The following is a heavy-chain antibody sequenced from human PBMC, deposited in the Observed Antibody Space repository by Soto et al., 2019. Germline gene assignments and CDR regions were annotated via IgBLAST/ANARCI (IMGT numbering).Heavy chain of an antibody. CDR1: VGSLGGYY. J-gene: IGHJ4*02. Sequence: SETLSLTCTVSVGSLGGYYWTWIRQPPGKGLEWIGYIYHSGVINYNPSLKSRVTISADTSKNQFSLKLGAVTAADTAVYYCAKGHGDYEFWGQGTPVTVSS. D-gene: IGHD4-17*01. CDR3: AKGHGDYEF. V-gene: IGHV4-59*01. CDR2: IYHSGVI.